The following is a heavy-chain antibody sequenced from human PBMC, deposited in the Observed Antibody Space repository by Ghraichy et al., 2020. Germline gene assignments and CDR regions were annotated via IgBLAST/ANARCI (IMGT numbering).Heavy chain of an antibody. CDR2: IYYSGST. V-gene: IGHV4-59*01. CDR3: ARSEVATIWGGSHYYYGMDV. CDR1: GGSISSYY. J-gene: IGHJ6*02. D-gene: IGHD5-12*01. Sequence: SQTLSLTCTVSGGSISSYYWSWIRQPPGKGLEWIGYIYYSGSTNYNPSLKSRVTISVDTSKNQFSLKLSSVTAADTAVYYCARSEVATIWGGSHYYYGMDVWCQGTTVTVSS.